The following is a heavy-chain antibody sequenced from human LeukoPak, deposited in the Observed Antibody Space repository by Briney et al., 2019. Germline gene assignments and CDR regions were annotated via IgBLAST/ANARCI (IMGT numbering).Heavy chain of an antibody. CDR2: ISPSSSYI. CDR3: ARVMPYYSDSSGYALDY. Sequence: SGGSLRLSCAASGFSFSSYAINWVRQAPGKGLEWVSSISPSSSYIHYADSAKGRFTISRDNAKNSLYLQMNSVRAEDTAVYYCARVMPYYSDSSGYALDYWGQGALVTASA. CDR1: GFSFSSYA. V-gene: IGHV3-21*01. J-gene: IGHJ4*02. D-gene: IGHD3-22*01.